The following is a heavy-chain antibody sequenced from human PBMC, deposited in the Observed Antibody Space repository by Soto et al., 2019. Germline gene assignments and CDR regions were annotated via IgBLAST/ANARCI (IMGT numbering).Heavy chain of an antibody. CDR3: EKDANWEDHY. J-gene: IGHJ4*02. Sequence: EVQLLESGGGLVQPGGSLRHSCAASGFTFSNYAMTWVRQAPGKGLEWVSFISGSGGITYYADSVKGRFTISRDNSKNTLYLQMHSLRAEDTAIYYCEKDANWEDHYWGQGTLVTVSS. CDR1: GFTFSNYA. V-gene: IGHV3-23*01. CDR2: ISGSGGIT. D-gene: IGHD1-1*01.